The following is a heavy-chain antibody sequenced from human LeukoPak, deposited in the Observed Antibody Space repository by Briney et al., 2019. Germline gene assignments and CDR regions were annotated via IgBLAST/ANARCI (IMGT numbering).Heavy chain of an antibody. CDR3: ARDKSFEVPPDF. CDR1: GFTFSSYW. D-gene: IGHD3-10*01. J-gene: IGHJ4*02. CDR2: IGTDGSRT. Sequence: GGSLRLSCAASGFTFSSYWMHWVRQVPGKGLVWVARIGTDGSRTTYADYVQGRFTISRDNAKDTLYLQMNSLRAEDTAVYYCARDKSFEVPPDFWGQGTLVTVSS. V-gene: IGHV3-74*01.